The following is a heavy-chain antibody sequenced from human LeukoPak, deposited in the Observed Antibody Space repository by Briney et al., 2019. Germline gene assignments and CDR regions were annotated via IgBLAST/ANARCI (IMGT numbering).Heavy chain of an antibody. CDR3: AKTDYGDY. CDR2: ISGGGGYT. V-gene: IGHV3-23*01. Sequence: GGSLRLSCAASGFIFSNYATSWVRQAPGKGLEWVSGISGGGGYTYYADSVKGRFTISRDNSKNTLYLQMNSLRAEDMAIYYCAKTDYGDYWGQGTLVTVSS. J-gene: IGHJ4*02. CDR1: GFIFSNYA.